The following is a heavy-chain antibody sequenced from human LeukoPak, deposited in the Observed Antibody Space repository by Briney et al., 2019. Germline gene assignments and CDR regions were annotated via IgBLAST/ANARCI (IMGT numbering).Heavy chain of an antibody. V-gene: IGHV3-21*01. CDR2: ISSSSSYI. Sequence: PGGSLRLSCAASGFTFSSYSMNWVRQAPGKGLEWVSSISSSSSYIYYADSVKGRFTISRDNAKNTLYLQMNSLRAEDTAVYYCAREEGYCSSTSCPNDAFDIWGQGTMVTVSS. CDR3: AREEGYCSSTSCPNDAFDI. D-gene: IGHD2-2*01. CDR1: GFTFSSYS. J-gene: IGHJ3*02.